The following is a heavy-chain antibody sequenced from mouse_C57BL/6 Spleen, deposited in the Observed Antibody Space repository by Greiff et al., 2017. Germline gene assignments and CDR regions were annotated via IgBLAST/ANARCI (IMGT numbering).Heavy chain of an antibody. CDR1: GYTFTSYW. V-gene: IGHV1-64*01. J-gene: IGHJ2*01. CDR3: ARLGATVVATDY. D-gene: IGHD1-1*01. CDR2: IHPNSGST. Sequence: QVQLQQPGAELVKPGASVKLSCKASGYTFTSYWMHWVKQRPGQGLEWIGMIHPNSGSTNYNEKFKSKATLTVDKSSSTAYMQLSSLTSEDSAVYYGARLGATVVATDYWGQGTTLTVSS.